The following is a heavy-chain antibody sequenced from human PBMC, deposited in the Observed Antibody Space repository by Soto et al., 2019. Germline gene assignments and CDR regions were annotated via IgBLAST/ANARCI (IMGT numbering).Heavy chain of an antibody. V-gene: IGHV1-2*02. D-gene: IGHD3-22*01. J-gene: IGHJ1*01. Sequence: ASVKVSCNASGYTFTGYYMHWVRQAPGQGLEWMGWINPNSGGTNYAQKFQGRVTMTRDTSTSTAYMELSSLRSEDTAVYYCARGSKTYYYDSSDETEYFQHWGQGTLVTVSS. CDR3: ARGSKTYYYDSSDETEYFQH. CDR2: INPNSGGT. CDR1: GYTFTGYY.